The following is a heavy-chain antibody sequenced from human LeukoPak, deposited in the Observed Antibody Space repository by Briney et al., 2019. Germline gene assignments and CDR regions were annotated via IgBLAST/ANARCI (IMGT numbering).Heavy chain of an antibody. CDR1: GGSISSYY. Sequence: SETLSLTCTVSGGSISSYYWSWIRQPPGKGLEWIGYIYYSGSTNYNPSLKSRVTISVGTSKNQFSLKLSSVTAADTAVYYCARGERWLQLNYFDYWGQGTLVTVSS. J-gene: IGHJ4*02. CDR2: IYYSGST. CDR3: ARGERWLQLNYFDY. D-gene: IGHD5-24*01. V-gene: IGHV4-59*01.